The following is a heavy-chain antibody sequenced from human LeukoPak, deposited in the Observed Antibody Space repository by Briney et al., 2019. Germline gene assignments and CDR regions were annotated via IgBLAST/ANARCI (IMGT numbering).Heavy chain of an antibody. CDR1: GYSFTNYW. CDR3: ARHSMRPVDYYYYMDV. Sequence: GESLKISCKGSGYSFTNYWIGWVRQMPGKGLEWMGIIYPGDSDTRYSPSFQGQVTISADKSISTAYLQWSSLKASDTAMYYCARHSMRPVDYYYYMDVWGKGTTVTVSS. V-gene: IGHV5-51*01. D-gene: IGHD2/OR15-2a*01. CDR2: IYPGDSDT. J-gene: IGHJ6*03.